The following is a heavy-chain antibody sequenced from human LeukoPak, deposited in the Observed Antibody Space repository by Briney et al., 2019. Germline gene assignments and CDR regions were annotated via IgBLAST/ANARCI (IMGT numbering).Heavy chain of an antibody. CDR1: GGSISSSSYY. CDR2: IYYSGST. D-gene: IGHD2-15*01. J-gene: IGHJ5*02. V-gene: IGHV4-39*07. Sequence: SETLSLTCTVSGGSISSSSYYWGWIRQPPGKGLEWIGSIYYSGSTYCNPSLKSRVTISVDTSKNQFSLKLSSVTAADTAVYYCARGVVVVAAKYWFDPWGQGTLVTVSS. CDR3: ARGVVVVAAKYWFDP.